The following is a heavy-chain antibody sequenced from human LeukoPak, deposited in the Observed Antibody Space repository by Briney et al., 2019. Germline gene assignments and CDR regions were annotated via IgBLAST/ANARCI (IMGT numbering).Heavy chain of an antibody. CDR3: AREDAYYEYSSSLGAFDI. CDR2: INPNSGGT. D-gene: IGHD6-6*01. CDR1: GYTFTGYY. V-gene: IGHV1-2*02. J-gene: IGHJ3*02. Sequence: ASVKVSCKASGYTFTGYYMHWMRQAPGQGLEWMGWINPNSGGTNYAQKFQGRVTMTRDTSISTAYMELSRLRSDDTAVYYCAREDAYYEYSSSLGAFDIWGQGTMVTVSS.